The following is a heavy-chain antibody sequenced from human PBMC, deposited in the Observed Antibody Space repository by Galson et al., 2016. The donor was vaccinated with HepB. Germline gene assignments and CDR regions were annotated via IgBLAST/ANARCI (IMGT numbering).Heavy chain of an antibody. D-gene: IGHD2-15*01. CDR2: ISGSGGST. Sequence: SLRLSCAASGFTFSSYAMSWVRQVPGKGLEWVSAISGSGGSTYYADSVKGRFTISRDNSKSTLYLQMKNLRAEDTAVYYCAKGGGIVVVAAPHAFEIWGQGTMVTVSS. J-gene: IGHJ3*02. CDR1: GFTFSSYA. CDR3: AKGGGIVVVAAPHAFEI. V-gene: IGHV3-23*01.